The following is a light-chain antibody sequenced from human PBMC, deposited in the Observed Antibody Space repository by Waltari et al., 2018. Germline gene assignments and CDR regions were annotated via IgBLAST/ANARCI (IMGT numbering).Light chain of an antibody. J-gene: IGKJ4*01. V-gene: IGKV1-39*01. CDR2: KAY. CDR1: ENVNNY. Sequence: DIQMTQSPSSLSASVGDRVTITCRASENVNNYLNWYQQKPGKAPKPLIYKAYTLQSGVPSRFSGSGSGTDYTFTISSLQSEDVATYYCQHNYGTPLTFGGGTKVEIK. CDR3: QHNYGTPLT.